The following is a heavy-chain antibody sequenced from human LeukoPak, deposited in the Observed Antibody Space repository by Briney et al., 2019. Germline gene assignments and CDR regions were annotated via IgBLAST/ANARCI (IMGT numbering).Heavy chain of an antibody. D-gene: IGHD3-22*01. CDR3: ARDYDSSGYYGSLDY. Sequence: GGSLRLSCAASGFTFSSYGMHWVRQAPGKGLEWVAFIRYDGSNKYYADSVKGRFTISRDNSKNTLYLQMNSLRAEDTAVYYCARDYDSSGYYGSLDYWGQGTLVTVSS. CDR2: IRYDGSNK. V-gene: IGHV3-30*02. CDR1: GFTFSSYG. J-gene: IGHJ4*02.